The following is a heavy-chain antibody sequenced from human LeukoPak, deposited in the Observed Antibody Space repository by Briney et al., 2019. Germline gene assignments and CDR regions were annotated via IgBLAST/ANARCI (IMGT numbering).Heavy chain of an antibody. V-gene: IGHV3-30-3*01. J-gene: IGHJ3*02. Sequence: PGRSLRLSCAVPGFTFTSYAMHWVRQAPGKGLEWVAVVSYDGSNKDHADSVTGRFTISRENSKNTLYMQMNSLRVEDTAVYYCARDNRKYYYDSSGYYYEDAFDIWGQGTMVTVSS. CDR2: VSYDGSNK. D-gene: IGHD3-22*01. CDR3: ARDNRKYYYDSSGYYYEDAFDI. CDR1: GFTFTSYA.